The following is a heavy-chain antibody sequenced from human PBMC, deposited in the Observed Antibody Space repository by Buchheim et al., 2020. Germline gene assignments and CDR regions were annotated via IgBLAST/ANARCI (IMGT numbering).Heavy chain of an antibody. D-gene: IGHD3-3*01. J-gene: IGHJ6*02. Sequence: QVQLVESGGGVVQPGRSLRLSCAASGFTFSSYGMHWVRQAPGKGLEWVAVISYDGSNKYYADSVKGRFTISSDNSKNTLYLQMNSLRAEDTAVYYCAKTSGYDYYYGMDVWGQGTT. CDR3: AKTSGYDYYYGMDV. CDR2: ISYDGSNK. V-gene: IGHV3-30*18. CDR1: GFTFSSYG.